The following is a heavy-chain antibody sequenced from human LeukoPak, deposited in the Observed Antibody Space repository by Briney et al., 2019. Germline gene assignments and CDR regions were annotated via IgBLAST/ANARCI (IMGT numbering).Heavy chain of an antibody. D-gene: IGHD3-22*01. CDR2: IYTSGST. V-gene: IGHV4-4*07. J-gene: IGHJ4*02. CDR3: ARVSYDSSGRTFDY. Sequence: SETLSLTCTVSGGSISSYYWSWIRQPAGKGLEWIGRIYTSGSTNYNPSLKSRVTMSVDTSKNQFSLKLSSVTAADTAVYYCARVSYDSSGRTFDYWGQGTLVTVSS. CDR1: GGSISSYY.